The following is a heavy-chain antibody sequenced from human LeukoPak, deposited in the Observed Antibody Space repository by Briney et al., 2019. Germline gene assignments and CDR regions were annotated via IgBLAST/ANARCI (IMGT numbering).Heavy chain of an antibody. CDR2: IYYSGST. CDR1: GGSISSGGYC. D-gene: IGHD5-24*01. Sequence: QTLSLTCTVSGGSISSGGYCWSWVRQHPGKGLEWLGYIYYSGSTFYNPSLKSRVTISVDTSKNRFSLKLSSVTAADTAVYYCARDRRDGYNWFDPWGQGTLVTVSS. J-gene: IGHJ5*02. V-gene: IGHV4-31*03. CDR3: ARDRRDGYNWFDP.